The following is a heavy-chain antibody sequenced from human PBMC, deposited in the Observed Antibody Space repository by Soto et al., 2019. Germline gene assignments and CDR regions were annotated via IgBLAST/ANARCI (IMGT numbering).Heavy chain of an antibody. CDR3: ASILQYQRGVYYYGMDV. Sequence: QVQLQQWGAGLLKPSETLSLTCAVYGGSFSGYYWSWIRQPPGKGLEWIGEINHSGSTNYNPSLKSLVTISVDTSKNQFSLKLSSVTAADTAVYYCASILQYQRGVYYYGMDVWGQGTTVTFSS. CDR1: GGSFSGYY. D-gene: IGHD2-2*01. CDR2: INHSGST. J-gene: IGHJ6*02. V-gene: IGHV4-34*01.